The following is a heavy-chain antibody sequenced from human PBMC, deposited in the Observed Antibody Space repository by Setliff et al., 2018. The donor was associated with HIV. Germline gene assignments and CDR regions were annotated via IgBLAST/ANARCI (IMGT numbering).Heavy chain of an antibody. Sequence: GASVKVSCKASGYTFTSYYMHWVRQAPGQGLEWMGIINPSGGSTSYAQKFQGRVTMTRDTSINAAYLDLSGLTSDDTAVYYCARQFSNSFDSWGQGTLVTVSS. CDR1: GYTFTSYY. CDR3: ARQFSNSFDS. CDR2: INPSGGST. D-gene: IGHD7-27*01. V-gene: IGHV1-46*01. J-gene: IGHJ4*02.